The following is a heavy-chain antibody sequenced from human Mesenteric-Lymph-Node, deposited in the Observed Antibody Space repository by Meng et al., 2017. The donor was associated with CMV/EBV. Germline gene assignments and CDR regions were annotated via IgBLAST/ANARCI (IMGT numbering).Heavy chain of an antibody. J-gene: IGHJ6*02. Sequence: SETLSLTCKVTGGSIISNPYYWGWIRQPPGKGLEWIGSIYNTGTAYYNPSLKSRVTMSVDTSTNQLSLKVKSVTAADTAVYYCAREFSSAGGYYTLPYYYGMDVWGQGTTVTVSS. CDR2: IYNTGTA. D-gene: IGHD3-22*01. V-gene: IGHV4-39*07. CDR3: AREFSSAGGYYTLPYYYGMDV. CDR1: GGSIISNPYY.